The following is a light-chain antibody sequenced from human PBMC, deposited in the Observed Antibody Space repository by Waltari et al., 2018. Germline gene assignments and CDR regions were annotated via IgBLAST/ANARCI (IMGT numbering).Light chain of an antibody. CDR1: KGISSY. Sequence: AIRMTQSPSSFSASTGDRVTITCRASKGISSYLAWYQQKPGKDPKLLIYAASTLQSGVPSRFSGSGSGTDFTLTISCLQSEDFATYYCQQYYSYPLTFGGGTKVGIK. V-gene: IGKV1-8*01. J-gene: IGKJ4*01. CDR3: QQYYSYPLT. CDR2: AAS.